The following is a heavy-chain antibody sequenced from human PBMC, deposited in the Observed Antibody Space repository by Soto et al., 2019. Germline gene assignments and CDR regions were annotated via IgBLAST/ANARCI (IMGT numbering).Heavy chain of an antibody. CDR3: ARVYSSGWYGQGSAFDI. Sequence: ASVKVSCKASGGTFSSYAISWVRQAPGQGLEWMGGIIPIFGTANYAQKFQGRVTITADESTSTAYMELSSLRSEDTAVYYCARVYSSGWYGQGSAFDIWGQGTMVTVSS. V-gene: IGHV1-69*13. D-gene: IGHD6-19*01. CDR2: IIPIFGTA. J-gene: IGHJ3*02. CDR1: GGTFSSYA.